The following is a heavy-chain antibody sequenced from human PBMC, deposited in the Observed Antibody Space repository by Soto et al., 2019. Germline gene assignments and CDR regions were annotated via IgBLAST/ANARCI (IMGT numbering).Heavy chain of an antibody. D-gene: IGHD1-26*01. J-gene: IGHJ4*02. V-gene: IGHV4-39*01. CDR1: GGSISRSSYY. CDR3: ASVGASGVYTIDD. CDR2: IFYSGST. Sequence: QLQLQESGPGLVKPSETLSLTCTVSGGSISRSSYYWGWIRQPQGKGLEWIGSIFYSGSTYYNPTPKRRVTISVYTSKNHFSLKLSSVTAADTAVYYCASVGASGVYTIDDWGQGTLLTVAA.